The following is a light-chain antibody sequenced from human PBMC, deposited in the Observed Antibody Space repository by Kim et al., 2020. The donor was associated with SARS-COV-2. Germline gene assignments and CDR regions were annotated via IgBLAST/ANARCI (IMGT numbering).Light chain of an antibody. CDR3: QQYSSSPAT. J-gene: IGKJ1*01. CDR2: GAS. V-gene: IGKV3-20*01. Sequence: SPGERATLSCRASQSISSNYLAWYQQKPGQAPRLLNYGASSRASGIPDRFSGSGSGRDFTLTITRLEPEDFAVYYCQQYSSSPATFGQGTKVEVK. CDR1: QSISSNY.